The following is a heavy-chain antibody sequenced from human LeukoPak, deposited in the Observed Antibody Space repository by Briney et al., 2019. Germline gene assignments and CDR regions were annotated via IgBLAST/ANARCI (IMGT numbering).Heavy chain of an antibody. CDR2: INPNSGGT. J-gene: IGHJ4*02. V-gene: IGHV1-2*06. CDR1: GYTFTDHY. Sequence: GASVKVSCKASGYTFTDHYIHWVRQAPGQGLEWMGRINPNSGGTNYALEFQGRVTMTRDTSISTAYMDLSRLRADDAAMYYCARDSEVRGVIDYWGQGTLVTVSS. D-gene: IGHD3-10*01. CDR3: ARDSEVRGVIDY.